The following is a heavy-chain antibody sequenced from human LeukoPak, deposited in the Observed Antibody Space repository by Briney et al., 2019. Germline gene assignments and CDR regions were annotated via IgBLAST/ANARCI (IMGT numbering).Heavy chain of an antibody. CDR3: AREDGDYRLDY. CDR1: GFTFSSYW. V-gene: IGHV3-7*03. J-gene: IGHJ4*02. CDR2: IKQDGSEK. D-gene: IGHD4-17*01. Sequence: GGSLRLSCAASGFTFSSYWMSWVRQAPGKGLEWVANIKQDGSEKYYVDSVKGRFTISRDNAKNSLYLQMNSLRAEDTALYYCAREDGDYRLDYWGQGTLVTVSS.